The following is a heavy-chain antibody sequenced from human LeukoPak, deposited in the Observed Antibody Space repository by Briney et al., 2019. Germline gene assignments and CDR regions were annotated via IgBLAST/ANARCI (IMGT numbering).Heavy chain of an antibody. J-gene: IGHJ4*02. CDR3: ARRGIPSYSSGYYYFDY. CDR1: GFTFSSYA. V-gene: IGHV3-23*01. Sequence: AGGSLRLSCAASGFTFSSYAMSWVRQAPGKGLEWVSAISGSGGSTYYADSVKGRFTTSRDNSKNTLYLQMNSLRAEDTAVYYCARRGIPSYSSGYYYFDYWGQGTLVTVSS. CDR2: ISGSGGST. D-gene: IGHD6-19*01.